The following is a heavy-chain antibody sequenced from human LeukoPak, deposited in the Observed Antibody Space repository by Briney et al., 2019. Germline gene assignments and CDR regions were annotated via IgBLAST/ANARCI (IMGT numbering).Heavy chain of an antibody. CDR2: MNPNSGNT. D-gene: IGHD2-2*02. CDR3: ARRLKDGGSSTSCYTGRLCDY. J-gene: IGHJ4*02. Sequence: GASVKVSCKASGYTFTSCDISWVRQATGQGLEWMGWMNPNSGNTGYAQKFQGRVTITRNTSISTAYMELSSLRSEDTAVYYCARRLKDGGSSTSCYTGRLCDYWGQGTLVTVSS. CDR1: GYTFTSCD. V-gene: IGHV1-8*03.